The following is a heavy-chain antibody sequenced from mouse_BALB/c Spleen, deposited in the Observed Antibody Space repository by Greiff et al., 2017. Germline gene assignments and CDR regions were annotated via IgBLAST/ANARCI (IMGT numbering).Heavy chain of an antibody. CDR2: IWAGGST. D-gene: IGHD1-1*01. CDR1: GFSLTSYG. V-gene: IGHV2-9*02. CDR3: ARDWVYYYGSSYGYAMDY. J-gene: IGHJ4*01. Sequence: VKLMESGPGLVAPSQSLSITCTASGFSLTSYGVHWVRQPPGKGLEWLGVIWAGGSTNYNSALMSRLSIIKDNAKSQVFLKMNSLQTDDTAMYYGARDWVYYYGSSYGYAMDYWGQGTSVTVSS.